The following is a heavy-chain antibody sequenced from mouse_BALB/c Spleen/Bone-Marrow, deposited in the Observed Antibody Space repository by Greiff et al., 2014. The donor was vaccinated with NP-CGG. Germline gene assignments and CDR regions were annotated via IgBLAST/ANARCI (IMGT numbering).Heavy chain of an antibody. CDR1: GFAFSSYD. CDR2: ISSGGGST. V-gene: IGHV5-12-1*01. CDR3: AREVLRDHFDY. Sequence: EVMLVESGGGLVKPGGSLKLSCAASGFAFSSYDMSWVRQTPEKRLEWVAYISSGGGSTYYPDTVKGRFTISRDNAKNTLYLQMSSLKSEDTAMYYCAREVLRDHFDYWGQGTTLTVSS. J-gene: IGHJ2*01. D-gene: IGHD1-1*01.